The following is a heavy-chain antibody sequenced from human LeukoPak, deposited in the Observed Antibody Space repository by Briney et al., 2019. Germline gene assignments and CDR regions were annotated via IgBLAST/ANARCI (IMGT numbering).Heavy chain of an antibody. D-gene: IGHD3-3*01. V-gene: IGHV3-21*01. CDR1: GFTFSSYS. CDR3: ARDLDFWGVLDY. J-gene: IGHJ4*02. Sequence: PGGSLRLSCAASGFTFSSYSMNWVRQAPGKGLEWVSSISSSSSCIYYADSVKGRFTISRDNAKNSLYLQMNSLRAEDTAVYYCARDLDFWGVLDYWGQGTLVTVSS. CDR2: ISSSSSCI.